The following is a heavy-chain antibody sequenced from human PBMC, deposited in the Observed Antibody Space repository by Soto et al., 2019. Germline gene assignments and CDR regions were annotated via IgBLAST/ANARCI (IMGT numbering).Heavy chain of an antibody. D-gene: IGHD3-10*01. CDR2: ISPMFGAA. Sequence: QVQLVQSGAEMKKPGSSVKVSCQSSGGTFNTYAMNWVRQAPGQGPEWMGDISPMFGAANYAPKFQGRVTITADESTGTSYMQLSSLTPEDTALDFCAREVQVHTPAFVYWGQGTLVT. CDR3: AREVQVHTPAFVY. CDR1: GGTFNTYA. V-gene: IGHV1-69*19. J-gene: IGHJ4*02.